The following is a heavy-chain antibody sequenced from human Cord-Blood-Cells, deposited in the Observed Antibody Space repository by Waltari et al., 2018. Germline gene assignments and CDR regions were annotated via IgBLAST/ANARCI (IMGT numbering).Heavy chain of an antibody. CDR3: ATLFLRYSSSWVDY. D-gene: IGHD6-13*01. Sequence: QVQLVQSGAEVKKPGAPVTVSCKVSGYALTELSMHWVRQAPGKGLEWMGGFDPEDGETIYEQKFQGRVTMTEDTSTDTAYMELSSLRSEDTAVYYCATLFLRYSSSWVDYWGQGTLVTVSS. V-gene: IGHV1-24*01. CDR1: GYALTELS. J-gene: IGHJ4*02. CDR2: FDPEDGET.